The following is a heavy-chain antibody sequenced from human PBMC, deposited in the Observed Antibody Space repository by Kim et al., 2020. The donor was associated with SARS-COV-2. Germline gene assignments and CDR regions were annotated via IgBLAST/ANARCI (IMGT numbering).Heavy chain of an antibody. V-gene: IGHV3-23*01. CDR3: AKGRSVANYGMDV. Sequence: YADSVKGRCTISRDNSKNTLYLQMNSLRAEDAAVYYCAKGRSVANYGMDVWGQGTTVTGSS. J-gene: IGHJ6*02.